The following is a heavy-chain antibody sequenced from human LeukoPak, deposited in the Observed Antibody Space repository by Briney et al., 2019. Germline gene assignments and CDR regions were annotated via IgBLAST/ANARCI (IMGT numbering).Heavy chain of an antibody. CDR1: GGSFSGYY. J-gene: IGHJ4*02. D-gene: IGHD3-3*01. CDR3: ATNYDFWSGYYTRHPHFDY. V-gene: IGHV4-34*01. Sequence: SETLSLTCAVYGGSFSGYYWSWIRQPPGKGLEWIGEINHSGSTNYNPSLKSRVTISVDTSKSQFSLKLSSVTAADTAVYYCATNYDFWSGYYTRHPHFDYWGQGTLVTVSS. CDR2: INHSGST.